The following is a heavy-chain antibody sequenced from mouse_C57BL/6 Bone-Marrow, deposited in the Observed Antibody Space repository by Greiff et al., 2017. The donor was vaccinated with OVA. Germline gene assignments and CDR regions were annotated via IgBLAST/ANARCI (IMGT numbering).Heavy chain of an antibody. Sequence: EVQLQQSGPELVKPGASVKIFCKASGYSFTDYNMNWVKQSNGKSLEWIGVINPNYGTTSYNQKFKGKATLTVDQSSSTAYMQLHSLTSEDSAVYYCARWVTTVVATNNWYFDVWGTGTTVTVSS. CDR3: ARWVTTVVATNNWYFDV. J-gene: IGHJ1*03. CDR2: INPNYGTT. CDR1: GYSFTDYN. V-gene: IGHV1-39*01. D-gene: IGHD1-1*01.